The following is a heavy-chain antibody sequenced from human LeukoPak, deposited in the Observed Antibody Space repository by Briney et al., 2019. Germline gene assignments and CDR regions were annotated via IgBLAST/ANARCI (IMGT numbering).Heavy chain of an antibody. J-gene: IGHJ4*02. CDR1: GFTFDDYG. CDR2: INWNSGRI. CDR3: AKDTQADYYDSSGYTDY. Sequence: PGGSLRLSCAASGFTFDDYGMHWIRQAPGKGLEWVSGINWNSGRIGYADSVKGRFTISRDNAKNSLYLQMNSLRAEDMALYYCAKDTQADYYDSSGYTDYWGQGTLVTVSS. D-gene: IGHD3-22*01. V-gene: IGHV3-9*03.